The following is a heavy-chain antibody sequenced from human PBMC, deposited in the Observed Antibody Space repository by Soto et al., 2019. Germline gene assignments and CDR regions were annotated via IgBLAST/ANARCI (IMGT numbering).Heavy chain of an antibody. J-gene: IGHJ4*02. V-gene: IGHV4-34*01. CDR3: ARGQRYFDWLLWAFDY. D-gene: IGHD3-9*01. CDR2: INHSGST. CDR1: GGSFSGYY. Sequence: SETLSLTCAVYGGSFSGYYWSWIRQPPGKGLEWIGEINHSGSTNYNPSLKSRVTISVDTSENQFSLKLSSVTAADTAVYYCARGQRYFDWLLWAFDYWGQGTLVTVSS.